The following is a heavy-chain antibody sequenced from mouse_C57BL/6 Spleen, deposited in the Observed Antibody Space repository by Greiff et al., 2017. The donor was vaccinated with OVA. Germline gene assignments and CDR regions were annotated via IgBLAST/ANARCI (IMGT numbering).Heavy chain of an antibody. V-gene: IGHV1-52*01. J-gene: IGHJ3*01. D-gene: IGHD1-1*01. CDR1: GYTFTSYW. CDR3: ARWDYYGSSYSFAY. Sequence: QVQLQQSGAELVRPGSSVKLSCKASGYTFTSYWMHWVKQRPIQGLEWIGNIDPSDSETHYNQKFKDKATLTVDKSSSTAYMQLSSLTSEDSAVYYCARWDYYGSSYSFAYWGQGTLVTVSA. CDR2: IDPSDSET.